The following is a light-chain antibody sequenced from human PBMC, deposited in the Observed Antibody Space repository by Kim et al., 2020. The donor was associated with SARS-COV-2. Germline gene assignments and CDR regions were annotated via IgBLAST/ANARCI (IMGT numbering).Light chain of an antibody. CDR1: QSIRSS. V-gene: IGKV1-39*01. CDR2: VAS. CDR3: QQSYSTPQMYT. Sequence: FTITCRASQSIRSSLNWYQQKPGKATKLLIYVASSLQSRVPSRFSGSGSGTDFTLTISSLQPEDSATYYCQQSYSTPQMYTFGQGTKLEI. J-gene: IGKJ2*01.